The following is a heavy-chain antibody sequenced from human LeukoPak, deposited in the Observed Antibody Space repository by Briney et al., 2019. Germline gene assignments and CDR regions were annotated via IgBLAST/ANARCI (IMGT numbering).Heavy chain of an antibody. CDR2: IYHSGST. V-gene: IGHV4-4*02. Sequence: SGTLSLTCAVSGGSISSSNWWSWVRQPPGKGLEWIGEIYHSGSTNYNPSLKSRVTISVDTSKNQFSLKLSSVTAADTAVYYCARLPFRWTVTTTFPYYYGMDVWGQGTTVTVSS. CDR1: GGSISSSNW. CDR3: ARLPFRWTVTTTFPYYYGMDV. J-gene: IGHJ6*02. D-gene: IGHD4-17*01.